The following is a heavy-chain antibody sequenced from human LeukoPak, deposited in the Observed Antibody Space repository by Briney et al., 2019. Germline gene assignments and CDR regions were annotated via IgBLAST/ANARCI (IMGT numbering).Heavy chain of an antibody. CDR1: GYTFTGYD. CDR3: ARAGSLRKYDFWSGYYGAYYYMDV. Sequence: ASVKVSCKASGYTFTGYDINWVRQATGQGLEWMGWMNPNSGNTGYAQKFQGRVTMTRNTSISTAYMELSSLRSEDTAVYYCARAGSLRKYDFWSGYYGAYYYMDVWGKGTTVTVSS. D-gene: IGHD3-3*01. CDR2: MNPNSGNT. V-gene: IGHV1-8*01. J-gene: IGHJ6*03.